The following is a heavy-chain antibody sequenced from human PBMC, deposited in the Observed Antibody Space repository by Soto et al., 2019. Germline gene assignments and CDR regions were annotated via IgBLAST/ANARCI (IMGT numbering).Heavy chain of an antibody. CDR3: ARDLYYSSGRYFDHDAFDI. Sequence: PSVKVSCKASGYNFTSYGISWVRQAPGQGLEWMGWISPHNDRTKYARRFQDRVTMTTETPTSTVYMELGSLRSDDTAVYYCARDLYYSSGRYFDHDAFDIWGQGTVVTVSS. CDR1: GYNFTSYG. J-gene: IGHJ3*02. D-gene: IGHD6-19*01. V-gene: IGHV1-18*01. CDR2: ISPHNDRT.